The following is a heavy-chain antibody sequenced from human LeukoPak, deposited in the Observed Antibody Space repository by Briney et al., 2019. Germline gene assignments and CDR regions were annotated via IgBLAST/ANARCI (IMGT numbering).Heavy chain of an antibody. CDR1: GGSISSGAYY. Sequence: SQTLSLTCTVSGGSISSGAYYWGWIRQPPGKGLEWIAYIYHSGSTYYNPSLKSRLTISIDTSKNQFSLNLTSMTAADTAVYYCARRLGIEDAFDVWGQGTMVTVSS. CDR2: IYHSGST. V-gene: IGHV4-30-4*01. J-gene: IGHJ3*01. CDR3: ARRLGIEDAFDV. D-gene: IGHD3-9*01.